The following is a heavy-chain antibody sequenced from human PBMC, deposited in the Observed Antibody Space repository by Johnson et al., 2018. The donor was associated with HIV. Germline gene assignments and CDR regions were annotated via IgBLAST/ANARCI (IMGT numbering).Heavy chain of an antibody. J-gene: IGHJ3*02. CDR3: AREIIAAADDI. D-gene: IGHD6-13*01. Sequence: VQLVESGGGLVQPGGSLRLSCAASGFTFSDYYMSWIRQAPGKGLEWVSYISSSGSTRYYADSVKGRFTISRDNSKNTLYLQMNSLRAEDTAVYYCAREIIAAADDIWGQGTMVTVSS. V-gene: IGHV3-11*04. CDR1: GFTFSDYY. CDR2: ISSSGSTR.